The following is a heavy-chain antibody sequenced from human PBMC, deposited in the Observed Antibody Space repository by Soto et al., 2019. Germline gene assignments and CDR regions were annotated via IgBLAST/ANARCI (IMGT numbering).Heavy chain of an antibody. CDR2: IKSKTDGGTT. Sequence: EVQLVESGGGLVKPGGSLRLSCAASGFTFSNAWMSWVRQAPGKGLEWVGRIKSKTDGGTTDYAAPVKGRFTISRDDSQNTLYLQMNSLKPEDTAVYYCNNVYGDYVRNWFDPWGQGTLVTVSS. V-gene: IGHV3-15*01. CDR3: NNVYGDYVRNWFDP. D-gene: IGHD4-17*01. J-gene: IGHJ5*02. CDR1: GFTFSNAW.